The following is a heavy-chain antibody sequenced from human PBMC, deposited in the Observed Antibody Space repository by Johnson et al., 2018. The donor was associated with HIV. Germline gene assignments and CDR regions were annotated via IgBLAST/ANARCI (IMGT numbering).Heavy chain of an antibody. J-gene: IGHJ3*02. Sequence: QVQLVESGGGLVQPGRSLRLSCAASGFTFSDYYMSWIRQAPGKGLEWVSYISSSGSTIYYADSVKGRFTISRDNAKNSLYLQMNSLKTEDTAVYYCTTRLRVGITGPTTAFDIWGQGTMVTVSS. CDR2: ISSSGSTI. CDR3: TTRLRVGITGPTTAFDI. CDR1: GFTFSDYY. D-gene: IGHD1-20*01. V-gene: IGHV3-11*01.